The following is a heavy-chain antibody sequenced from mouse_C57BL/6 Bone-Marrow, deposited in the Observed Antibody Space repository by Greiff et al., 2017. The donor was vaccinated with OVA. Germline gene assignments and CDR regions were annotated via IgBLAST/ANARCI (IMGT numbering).Heavy chain of an antibody. CDR1: GYTFTDYY. D-gene: IGHD1-1*01. CDR3: TRSKHGSCYFDD. CDR2: IYPGSGNI. V-gene: IGHV1-76*01. J-gene: IGHJ2*01. Sequence: QVQLMESGAELVRPGASVKLSCTASGYTFTDYYITWVQQGPGQGLEWVARIYPGSGNIYYDEKLKGKATLTAEKSTSTDYMQLSSLTSEDSAVYFGTRSKHGSCYFDDWGQGTTLTVSS.